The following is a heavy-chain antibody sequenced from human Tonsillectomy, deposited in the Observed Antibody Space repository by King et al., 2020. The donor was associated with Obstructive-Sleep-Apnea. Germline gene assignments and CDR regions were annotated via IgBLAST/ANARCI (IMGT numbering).Heavy chain of an antibody. CDR2: ISYDGGKK. CDR3: ARDPDSSSSWFSGAMDV. CDR1: GFTFRSYG. J-gene: IGHJ6*02. V-gene: IGHV3-30*03. Sequence: VQLVESGGGVVQPGRSLRLSCVVSGFTFRSYGFHWVRQAPGKGLEWVAVISYDGGKKQYVDSVKGRFTISRDSSRNTLYLQMNSLRADDTAVYYCARDPDSSSSWFSGAMDVWGQGTTVIVSS. D-gene: IGHD6-13*01.